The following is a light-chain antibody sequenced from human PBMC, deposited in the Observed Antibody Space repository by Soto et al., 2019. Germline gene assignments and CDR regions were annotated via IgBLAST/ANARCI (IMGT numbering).Light chain of an antibody. V-gene: IGKV3-11*01. CDR3: QQRSNWRPYT. Sequence: EIVLTQSPATLSFSPGERATLSCRASQSVSSYLAWYQQKPGQAPRLLIYDASNRATGIPARFSGSGSGTDFTLTISSREPEDCAVYYCQQRSNWRPYTFGQGTKLEIK. J-gene: IGKJ2*01. CDR2: DAS. CDR1: QSVSSY.